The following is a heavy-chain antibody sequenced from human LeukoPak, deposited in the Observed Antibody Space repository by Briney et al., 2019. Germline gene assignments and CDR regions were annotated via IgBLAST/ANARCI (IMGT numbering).Heavy chain of an antibody. Sequence: GGSLRLSCAAPGFTFSGSAMHWVRQASGKGLEWVGRIRSKANSYATAYAASVKGRLTISRDDSKNTAYLQMNSLKAEDTAVYYCTRHSCSSTSCYDYWGQGTLVTVSS. V-gene: IGHV3-73*01. CDR2: IRSKANSYAT. CDR1: GFTFSGSA. D-gene: IGHD2-2*01. CDR3: TRHSCSSTSCYDY. J-gene: IGHJ4*02.